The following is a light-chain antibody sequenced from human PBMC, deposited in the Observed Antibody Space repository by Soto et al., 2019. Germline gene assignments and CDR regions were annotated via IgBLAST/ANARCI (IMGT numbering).Light chain of an antibody. CDR3: QSYDNTNKGV. V-gene: IGLV6-57*03. CDR1: SGSIASNY. CDR2: ENN. J-gene: IGLJ3*02. Sequence: NFMLTQPHSVSESPGKTVTISCTRSSGSIASNYVQWYQQRPGSAPTTDISENNQRPSGVPGRFSGSIDSSSNSASLAISGLKTEDEADYYCQSYDNTNKGVFGGGTKLTVL.